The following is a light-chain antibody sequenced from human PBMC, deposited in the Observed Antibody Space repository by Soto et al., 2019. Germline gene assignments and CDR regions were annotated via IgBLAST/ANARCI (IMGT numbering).Light chain of an antibody. V-gene: IGKV3-20*01. J-gene: IGKJ4*01. CDR3: QHYVNWPLT. CDR1: QSVSSSY. Sequence: EIVLTQSPGTLSLSPGERATLSCRASQSVSSSYLVWHQQKPGQAPRLLIYAASRRATGIPARFSGSRSGAEFTLTISSLQSEDFAVYYCQHYVNWPLTFGGGTKVDIK. CDR2: AAS.